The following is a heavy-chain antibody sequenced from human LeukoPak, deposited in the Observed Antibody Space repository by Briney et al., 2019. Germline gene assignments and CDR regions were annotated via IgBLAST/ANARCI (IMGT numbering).Heavy chain of an antibody. CDR1: GFTFSSYT. CDR2: ISSRSSYI. J-gene: IGHJ3*02. Sequence: GGSLRLSCVASGFTFSSYTMKWVRQAPGKGLEWVSSISSRSSYIYYADSVKGRFTISRDNAESSLYLQMNSLRAEDTAVYYCARNTWFGEGIDAFDIWGQGTMVTVSS. V-gene: IGHV3-21*01. D-gene: IGHD3-10*01. CDR3: ARNTWFGEGIDAFDI.